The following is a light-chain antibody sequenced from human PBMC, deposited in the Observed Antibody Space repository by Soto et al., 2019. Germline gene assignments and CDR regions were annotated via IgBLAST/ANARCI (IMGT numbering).Light chain of an antibody. CDR2: MGS. J-gene: IGKJ4*01. V-gene: IGKV2-28*01. Sequence: DIVMTQSPLSLPVTPGEPASISCRSSQSLLHSNGYNYLDWYLQKPGQSPQVLIYMGSNRASAVPDRFSGSGSGTDFTLKISRVEAEDVGVYYCMQALQTPLTFGGGTKVEIK. CDR3: MQALQTPLT. CDR1: QSLLHSNGYNY.